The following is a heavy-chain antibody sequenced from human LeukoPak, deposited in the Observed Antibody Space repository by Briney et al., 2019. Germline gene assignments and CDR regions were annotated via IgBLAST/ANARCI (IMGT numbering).Heavy chain of an antibody. Sequence: ASVKVSCKASGYTFTSYGISWVRQAPGQGLEWMGWISAYNGNTNYAQKLQGRVTMTTDTSTSTVYMELSSLRSEDTAVYYCAKSYDSSGYYYPPYYFDYWGQGTLVTVSS. J-gene: IGHJ4*02. CDR2: ISAYNGNT. D-gene: IGHD3-22*01. CDR1: GYTFTSYG. CDR3: AKSYDSSGYYYPPYYFDY. V-gene: IGHV1-18*01.